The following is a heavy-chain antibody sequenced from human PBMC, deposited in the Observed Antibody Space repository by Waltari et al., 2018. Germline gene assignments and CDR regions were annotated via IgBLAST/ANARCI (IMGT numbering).Heavy chain of an antibody. CDR1: GGSISSGSSN. Sequence: QLQLQESGPALEKPSATLSLNCTVSGGSISSGSSNWGWIRQPPGKGLQWIGIFSFSGSTYYNPSLKSRVTISVDTSKNQFSLKLSSVTAADTAVYYCARQGGSGRSFDYWGQGTLVTVSS. J-gene: IGHJ4*02. CDR2: FSFSGST. CDR3: ARQGGSGRSFDY. D-gene: IGHD3-10*01. V-gene: IGHV4-39*01.